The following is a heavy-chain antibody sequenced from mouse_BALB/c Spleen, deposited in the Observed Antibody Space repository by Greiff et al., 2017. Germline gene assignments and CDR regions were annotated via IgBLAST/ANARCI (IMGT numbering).Heavy chain of an antibody. Sequence: EVQLVESGPGLVKPSQTVSLTCTVTGISITTGNYRWSWIRQFPGNKLEWIGYIYYSGTITYNPSLTSRTTITRDTSKNQFFLEMNSLTAEDTATYYCARDGGSPINYGYDNYFDYWGQGTTLTVSS. CDR1: GISITTGNYR. D-gene: IGHD2-2*01. V-gene: IGHV3-5*02. CDR3: ARDGGSPINYGYDNYFDY. CDR2: IYYSGTI. J-gene: IGHJ2*01.